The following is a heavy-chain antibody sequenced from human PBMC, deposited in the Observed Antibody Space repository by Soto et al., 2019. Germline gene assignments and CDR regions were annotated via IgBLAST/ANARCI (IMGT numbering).Heavy chain of an antibody. V-gene: IGHV3-23*01. CDR3: AREGVGTAMVYYYGMDV. J-gene: IGHJ6*02. CDR2: ISASGGRP. CDR1: GFTFRSYT. D-gene: IGHD5-18*01. Sequence: HPGGSLRLSCAASGFTFRSYTMSWVRQAPGKGLEWISSISASGGRPSYADSVQGRFIISRDNPMNTVYLQMSSLRAEDTAVYYCAREGVGTAMVYYYGMDVWGQGTTVTVSS.